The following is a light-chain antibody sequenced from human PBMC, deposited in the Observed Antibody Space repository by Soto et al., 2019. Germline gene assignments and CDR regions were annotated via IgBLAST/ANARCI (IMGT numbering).Light chain of an antibody. Sequence: DIQMTQSPSTLSASVGDRVSITCRASQSISTYVAWYQQKPGKAPKLLIYDASSLESGVPSRFSGSGSETDFTLTISSLQPADFATYYCQQYNRYSSSTFGQGTKVEV. CDR3: QQYNRYSSST. V-gene: IGKV1-5*01. CDR1: QSISTY. CDR2: DAS. J-gene: IGKJ1*01.